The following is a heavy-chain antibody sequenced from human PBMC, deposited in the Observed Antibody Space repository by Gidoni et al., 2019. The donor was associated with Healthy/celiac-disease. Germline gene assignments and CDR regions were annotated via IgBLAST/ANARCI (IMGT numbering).Heavy chain of an antibody. CDR3: ARVLITMVRGVYYYYYGMDV. CDR1: GGSFSGHY. D-gene: IGHD3-10*01. V-gene: IGHV4-34*01. J-gene: IGHJ6*02. Sequence: QVQLQQWGAGLLKPSETLSLTCAVYGGSFSGHYWSWIRQPPGKGLEWIGEINHSGSTNYNPSLKSRVTISVDTSKNQFSLKLSSVTAADTAVYYCARVLITMVRGVYYYYYGMDVWGQGTTVTVSS. CDR2: INHSGST.